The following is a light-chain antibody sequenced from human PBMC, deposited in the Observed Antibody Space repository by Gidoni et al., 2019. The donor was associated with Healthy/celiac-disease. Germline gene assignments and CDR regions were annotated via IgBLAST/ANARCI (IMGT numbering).Light chain of an antibody. Sequence: QSVLTQPPSVSGAPGQRVTSSCTGSSPNIGAGYDVHWYQQLPGTAPKLLIYGNSNRPSGVPDRFSGSKSGTSASLAITGLQAEDEADYYCQSYDSSLSGYVFGTGTKVTVL. CDR1: SPNIGAGYD. CDR2: GNS. CDR3: QSYDSSLSGYV. V-gene: IGLV1-40*01. J-gene: IGLJ1*01.